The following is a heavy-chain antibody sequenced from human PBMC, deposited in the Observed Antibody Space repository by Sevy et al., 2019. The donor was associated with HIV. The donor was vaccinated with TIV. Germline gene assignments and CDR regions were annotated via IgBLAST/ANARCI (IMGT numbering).Heavy chain of an antibody. Sequence: LSLTCTVSGGSITSLYWNWIRQPPGKGLEWIANIYYNDHINYNPSLKSRVTLSLDTSKNQFSLRLSSVTAADTAMYYCAGENAWGRGYSWGQGTLVTVSS. J-gene: IGHJ4*02. CDR1: GGSITSLY. V-gene: IGHV4-59*08. CDR2: IYYNDHI. CDR3: AGENAWGRGYS. D-gene: IGHD1-26*01.